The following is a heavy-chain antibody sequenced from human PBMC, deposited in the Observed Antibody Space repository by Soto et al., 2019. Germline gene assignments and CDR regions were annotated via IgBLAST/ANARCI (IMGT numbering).Heavy chain of an antibody. V-gene: IGHV4-59*08. Sequence: XXTLSLTCTVSSGSISSYYWSWIRQPPGKGLEWIGYIXYSGSXNYNTYIKSRXXISVDKSXXQFYMKLTSVTAAETTVYYCASQKLDVHAFFDYWRQGALVTVSS. J-gene: IGHJ4*02. CDR2: IXYSGSX. D-gene: IGHD3-3*02. CDR1: SGSISSYY. CDR3: ASQKLDVHAFFDY.